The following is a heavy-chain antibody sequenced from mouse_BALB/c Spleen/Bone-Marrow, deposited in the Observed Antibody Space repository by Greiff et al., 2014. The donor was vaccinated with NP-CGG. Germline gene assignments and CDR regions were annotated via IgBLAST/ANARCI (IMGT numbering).Heavy chain of an antibody. CDR3: ARDREYGYYYVMDY. CDR1: GFSLTTYG. CDR2: IWAGGGT. V-gene: IGHV2-9*02. J-gene: IGHJ4*01. D-gene: IGHD2-2*01. Sequence: QVQLQQSGPGLVAPSQSLSITCTVSGFSLTTYGVHWVRQTPGEGLEWLGVIWAGGGTNYNSALMSRLSISKDNSKSQVFLKMYSLQIDDRAMYYCARDREYGYYYVMDYWGQGTSITVSS.